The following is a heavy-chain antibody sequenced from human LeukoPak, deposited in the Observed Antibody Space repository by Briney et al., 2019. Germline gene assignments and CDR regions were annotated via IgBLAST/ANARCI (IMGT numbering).Heavy chain of an antibody. D-gene: IGHD2-21*02. Sequence: SETLSLTCTVSGGSISSYYWGWIRQPPGKGLEWIGSIYYSGSTYYNPSLKSRVTISVDTSKNQFSLKLSSVTAADTAVYYCARGDVVVTPVLAFDIWGQGTVVTVSS. V-gene: IGHV4-39*07. CDR1: GGSISSYY. CDR2: IYYSGST. CDR3: ARGDVVVTPVLAFDI. J-gene: IGHJ3*02.